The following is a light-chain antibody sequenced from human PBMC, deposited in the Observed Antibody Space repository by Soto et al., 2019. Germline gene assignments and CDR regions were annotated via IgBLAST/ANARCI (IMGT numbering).Light chain of an antibody. V-gene: IGKV1-8*01. CDR2: AAS. CDR3: QQYYSYPPT. Sequence: AIRMTQSPSSFSASTGDRVTITCRASQGISSYLAWYQQKPGKAPKLLIYAASTLQSDVPSRFSGSGSGTDFTLTISCLQSEDFATYYCQQYYSYPPTFGQGTKVKIK. CDR1: QGISSY. J-gene: IGKJ1*01.